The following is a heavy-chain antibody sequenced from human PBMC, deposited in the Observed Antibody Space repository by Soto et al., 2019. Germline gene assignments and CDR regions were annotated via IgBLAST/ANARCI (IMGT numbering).Heavy chain of an antibody. Sequence: EVLLVESGGGLVQPGGSLRLSCEASGFIFSRYWMSWVRQAPGKGLEWVANIKEDGSEQYYVDSVKGRFTISRDNAQSSIYMQMSSLRAEDTAVYYCATFYIWGSYRYTDAINYFDHWGQGTLVTVSS. CDR1: GFIFSRYW. D-gene: IGHD3-16*02. J-gene: IGHJ4*02. CDR3: ATFYIWGSYRYTDAINYFDH. CDR2: IKEDGSEQ. V-gene: IGHV3-7*01.